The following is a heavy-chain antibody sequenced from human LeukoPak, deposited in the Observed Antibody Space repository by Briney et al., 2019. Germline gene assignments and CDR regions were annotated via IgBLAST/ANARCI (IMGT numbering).Heavy chain of an antibody. CDR2: IYYSGST. J-gene: IGHJ4*02. D-gene: IGHD6-6*01. CDR1: GGSIRSSSYY. Sequence: SETLSLTCTVSGGSIRSSSYYWGWIRQPPGKGLEWIGSIYYSGSTYYNPSLKSRVTMSVDTSKNQFSLKLSSVTAADTAVYYCARGDGIAARRAESFDYWGQGTLVTVSS. V-gene: IGHV4-39*07. CDR3: ARGDGIAARRAESFDY.